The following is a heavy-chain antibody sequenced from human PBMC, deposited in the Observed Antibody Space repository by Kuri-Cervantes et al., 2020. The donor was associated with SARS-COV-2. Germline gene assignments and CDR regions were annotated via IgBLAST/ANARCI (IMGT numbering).Heavy chain of an antibody. J-gene: IGHJ3*02. CDR3: ARERGGGYYDSSAPHAFDI. Sequence: GSLRLSCTVSGGSISSHYWSWIRQPAGKGLEWIGRIYTSGSTNYNPSLKSRVTMSVDTSKNQFSLKLSSVTAADTAVYYCARERGGGYYDSSAPHAFDIWGQGTMVTVSS. CDR1: GGSISSHY. D-gene: IGHD3-22*01. V-gene: IGHV4-4*07. CDR2: IYTSGST.